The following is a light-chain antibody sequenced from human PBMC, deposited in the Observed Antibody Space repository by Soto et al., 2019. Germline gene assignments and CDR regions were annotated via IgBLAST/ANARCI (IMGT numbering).Light chain of an antibody. Sequence: EIVLTQSPGTLSLSPGERATLSCRASQSVSSSYLAWYQQKPGQAPRLLIYGASSRATGIPDRFSGSGSGTDCTITISRLEPEDFAVYYCQQYGSSADTFGQGTKLEIK. V-gene: IGKV3-20*01. J-gene: IGKJ2*01. CDR3: QQYGSSADT. CDR2: GAS. CDR1: QSVSSSY.